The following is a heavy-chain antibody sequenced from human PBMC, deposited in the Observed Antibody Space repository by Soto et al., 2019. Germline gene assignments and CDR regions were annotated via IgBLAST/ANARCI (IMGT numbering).Heavy chain of an antibody. V-gene: IGHV3-74*01. Sequence: EEQLVESGGGLVQPGGSLRLSCAASGFTFSSYWMHWVRQAPGKGLVWVSRINSDGSSTSYADSVKGRFTISRDNAKNTLYLQMNSLRAEDTAVYYCARDRGHCSSTSCSQFGYWGQGTLVTVSS. CDR2: INSDGSST. J-gene: IGHJ4*02. CDR3: ARDRGHCSSTSCSQFGY. CDR1: GFTFSSYW. D-gene: IGHD2-2*01.